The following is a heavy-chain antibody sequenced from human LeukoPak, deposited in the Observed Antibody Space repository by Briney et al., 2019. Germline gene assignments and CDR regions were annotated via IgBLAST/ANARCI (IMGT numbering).Heavy chain of an antibody. J-gene: IGHJ4*02. D-gene: IGHD3-3*01. V-gene: IGHV2-5*02. CDR1: GFSLSTSGVG. CDR3: AHAPYSGMWLLWIY. CDR2: IYWDDDK. Sequence: KESGPTLVKPTQTLTLTCTFSGFSLSTSGVGVGWIRQPPGKALEWLELIYWDDDKRYSPSLKSRLTITKDTSKNHVVLTMTNMDPVDTATYYCAHAPYSGMWLLWIYWGQGTLVTVSS.